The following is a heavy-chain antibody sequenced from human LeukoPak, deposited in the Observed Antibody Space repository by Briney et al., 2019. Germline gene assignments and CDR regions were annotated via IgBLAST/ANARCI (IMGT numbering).Heavy chain of an antibody. V-gene: IGHV3-23*01. D-gene: IGHD3-10*01. CDR3: AREIFYGSGSPKIDS. J-gene: IGHJ4*02. CDR1: GFTFSSHG. Sequence: GGSLSLSCVDSGFTFSSHGMNWVRQAPGEGLEWVSGIIPSGHTTYYADSVRGRFTISRDNSRNTVYLQMNSLRSEDTAVYYCAREIFYGSGSPKIDSWGQGTLVTVSS. CDR2: IIPSGHTT.